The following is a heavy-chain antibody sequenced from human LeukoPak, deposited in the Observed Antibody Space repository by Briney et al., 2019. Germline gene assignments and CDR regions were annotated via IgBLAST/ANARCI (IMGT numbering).Heavy chain of an antibody. V-gene: IGHV3-21*01. CDR1: GFTFSTYS. CDR3: ARSYYYDSSGYQN. CDR2: ISSSSSYI. J-gene: IGHJ4*02. D-gene: IGHD3-22*01. Sequence: GGSLRLSCAASGFTFSTYSMNWVRQAPGKGLEWVSSISSSSSYIHYADSVKGRFTISRDNAKNSLFLQMNSLRAEDTAVYYCARSYYYDSSGYQNWGQGTLVTVSS.